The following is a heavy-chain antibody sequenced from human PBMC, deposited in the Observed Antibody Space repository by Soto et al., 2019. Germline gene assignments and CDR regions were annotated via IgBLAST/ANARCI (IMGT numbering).Heavy chain of an antibody. CDR3: ARKGGEVPAALSFVY. CDR1: GYIFSCCA. CDR2: IWDDGTNA. J-gene: IGHJ4*01. D-gene: IGHD2-2*01. V-gene: IGHV3-33*01. Sequence: HVQLAESGGGVVQPGKSLRLSCAASGYIFSCCAMHWVRLAPGKGLEWVGSIWDDGTNAAYAASVKARSTISRDNSKSTLYLQMDRLTTEDTAVYYCARKGGEVPAALSFVYWGRGALVTVSS.